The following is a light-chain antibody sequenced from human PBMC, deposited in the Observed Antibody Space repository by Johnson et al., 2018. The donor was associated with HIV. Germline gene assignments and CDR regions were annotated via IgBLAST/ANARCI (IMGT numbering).Light chain of an antibody. CDR3: GTWDSSLSAPWV. Sequence: QSVLTQPPSVSAAPGQKVTISCSGSSSNIGNNYVSWYQQLPGTAPKLLIYDNNKRPSGIPDRFSGSKSGTSATLGITGLQTGDAADYYCGTWDSSLSAPWVFGTGTKVTVL. CDR2: DNN. J-gene: IGLJ1*01. CDR1: SSNIGNNY. V-gene: IGLV1-51*01.